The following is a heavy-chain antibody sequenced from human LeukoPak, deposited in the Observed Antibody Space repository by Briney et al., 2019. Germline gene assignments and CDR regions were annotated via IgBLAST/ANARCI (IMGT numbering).Heavy chain of an antibody. CDR3: ARAHSSGWPHMFDP. D-gene: IGHD6-19*01. CDR2: IYFSGST. CDR1: GGSVSSGSYY. V-gene: IGHV4-61*03. Sequence: SETLSLTCTVSGGSVSSGSYYWSWIRQPPGKGLEWVGYIYFSGSTNYNPSLKSRVTISVDTSKNHFSLKLSSVTPADTAVYYCARAHSSGWPHMFDPWGQGTLVTVPS. J-gene: IGHJ5*02.